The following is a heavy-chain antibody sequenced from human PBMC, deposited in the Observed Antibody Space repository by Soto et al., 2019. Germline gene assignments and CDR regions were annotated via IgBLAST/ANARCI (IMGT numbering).Heavy chain of an antibody. CDR1: GSTVSSNY. D-gene: IGHD5-12*01. Sequence: EVQLVESGGGLVQPGGSLRLSCAASGSTVSSNYMSWVRQAPGKGLEWVSVIYSGGSTYYADSVKCRFTISRDNSKNTMYLQMNSLRAEDTAVYYCANQRGGYDRDFDYWGQGTLVTVSS. V-gene: IGHV3-66*01. CDR2: IYSGGST. J-gene: IGHJ4*02. CDR3: ANQRGGYDRDFDY.